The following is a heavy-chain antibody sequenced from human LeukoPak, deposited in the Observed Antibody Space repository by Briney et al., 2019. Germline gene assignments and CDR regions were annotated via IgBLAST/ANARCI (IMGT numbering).Heavy chain of an antibody. CDR1: GGSISSSSYY. Sequence: SETLSLTCTVSGGSISSSSYYWGWIRQPPGKGPEWIGSIYYSGSTYYNPSLKSRVTISVDTSKNQFSLKLSSVTAADTAVYYCARLRNNIAAAGTGFDYWGQGTLVTVSS. V-gene: IGHV4-39*01. J-gene: IGHJ4*02. D-gene: IGHD6-13*01. CDR2: IYYSGST. CDR3: ARLRNNIAAAGTGFDY.